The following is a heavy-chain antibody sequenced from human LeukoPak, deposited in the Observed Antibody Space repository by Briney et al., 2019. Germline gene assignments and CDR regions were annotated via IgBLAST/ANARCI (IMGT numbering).Heavy chain of an antibody. J-gene: IGHJ3*02. CDR1: GFTFDDYA. CDR3: ARDLEGGSPTAAFDI. Sequence: GGSLRLSGAASGFTFDDYAMHWVRQAPGKGLVWVSRINSDGSSTSYADSVKGRFTISRDNAKNTLYLQMNSLRAEDMAVYYCARDLEGGSPTAAFDIWGQGTMVTVSS. CDR2: INSDGSST. V-gene: IGHV3-74*01. D-gene: IGHD1-26*01.